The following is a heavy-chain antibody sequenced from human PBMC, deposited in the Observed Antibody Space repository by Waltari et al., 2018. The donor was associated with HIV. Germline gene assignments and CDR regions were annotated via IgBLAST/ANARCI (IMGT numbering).Heavy chain of an antibody. D-gene: IGHD3-10*01. CDR2: IWYDGSNK. CDR1: GFTFSSYG. Sequence: VQLVESGGGLVQPGRSLRLSCAASGFTFSSYGLHWVRRAPGKGLEWVAVIWYDGSNKYYADSVKGRFTISRDNSKNTLYLQMNSLRAEDTAVYYCARGANYYGSGSPSGMDVWGQGTTVTVSS. V-gene: IGHV3-33*01. CDR3: ARGANYYGSGSPSGMDV. J-gene: IGHJ6*02.